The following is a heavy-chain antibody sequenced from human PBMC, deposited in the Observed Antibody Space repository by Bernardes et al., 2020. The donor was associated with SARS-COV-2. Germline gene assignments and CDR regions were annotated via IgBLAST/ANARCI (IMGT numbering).Heavy chain of an antibody. CDR1: GGSVSSDNYY. D-gene: IGHD3-10*01. Sequence: SETLSLTCTVSGGSVSSDNYYWSWIRQPPGKGLEWIGYIHYSGSTNYNPSLKSRVTTSVDTSKNQFSLKLTSVTAADTAVYYCARDSDGSFDYWGQGTLVTVS. V-gene: IGHV4-61*01. CDR3: ARDSDGSFDY. CDR2: IHYSGST. J-gene: IGHJ4*02.